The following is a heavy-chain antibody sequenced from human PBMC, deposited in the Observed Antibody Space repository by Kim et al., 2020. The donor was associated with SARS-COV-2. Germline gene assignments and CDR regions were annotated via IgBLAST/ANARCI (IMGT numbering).Heavy chain of an antibody. J-gene: IGHJ3*02. Sequence: SVKGRFTISRDNSKNTLYLQMNSLRAEDTAVYYCAKDVGHYYGSGSAPPIWGQGTMVTVSS. D-gene: IGHD3-10*01. V-gene: IGHV3-23*01. CDR3: AKDVGHYYGSGSAPPI.